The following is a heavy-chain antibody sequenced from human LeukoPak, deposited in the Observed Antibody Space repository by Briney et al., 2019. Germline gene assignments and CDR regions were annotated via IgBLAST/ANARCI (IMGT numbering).Heavy chain of an antibody. V-gene: IGHV3-53*01. D-gene: IGHD3-22*01. CDR3: TTVAPYYYDSSGYYYVRPPGDY. Sequence: GGSLRLSCAASGFIVSSNYMSWVRQAPGKGLEWVSVIYSGGSTYYADSVKGRFTISRDNSKNTLYLQMNSLKTEDTAVYYCTTVAPYYYDSSGYYYVRPPGDYWGQGTLVTVSS. CDR2: IYSGGST. CDR1: GFIVSSNY. J-gene: IGHJ4*02.